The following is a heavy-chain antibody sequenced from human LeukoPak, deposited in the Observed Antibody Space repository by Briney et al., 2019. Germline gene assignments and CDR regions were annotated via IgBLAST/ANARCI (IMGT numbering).Heavy chain of an antibody. D-gene: IGHD1-1*01. CDR1: GGSISSGSYY. CDR3: ARHPLEAETRAFDY. Sequence: SSETLSLTCTVSGGSISSGSYYWSWIRQPAGKGLEWIGRIYTSGSTYYNPSLKSRVTISVDTSKHQFSLKLGSVTAADTAVYYCARHPLEAETRAFDYWGQGTLVTVPS. CDR2: IYTSGST. J-gene: IGHJ4*02. V-gene: IGHV4-61*02.